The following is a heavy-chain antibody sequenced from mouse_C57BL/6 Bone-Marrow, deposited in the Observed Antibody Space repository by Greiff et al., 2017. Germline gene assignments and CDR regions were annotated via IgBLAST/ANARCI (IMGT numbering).Heavy chain of an antibody. J-gene: IGHJ4*01. D-gene: IGHD2-4*01. CDR1: GYTFTDYY. CDR2: IYPGSGNT. CDR3: ARNGVGYDYDTGYYAMDY. Sequence: QVQLQQSGAELVRPGASVKLSCKASGYTFTDYYINWVKQRPGQGLEWIARIYPGSGNTYYNEKFKGKATLTAEKSSSTAYMQLSSLTSEDSAVYFCARNGVGYDYDTGYYAMDYWGQGTSVTVSS. V-gene: IGHV1-76*01.